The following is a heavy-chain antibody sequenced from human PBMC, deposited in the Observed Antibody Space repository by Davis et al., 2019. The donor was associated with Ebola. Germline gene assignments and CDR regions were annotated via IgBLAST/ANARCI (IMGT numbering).Heavy chain of an antibody. CDR3: ARDLGLYSSSWFDY. V-gene: IGHV7-4-1*02. D-gene: IGHD6-13*01. CDR2: INTNTGNP. Sequence: AASVKVSCKASGYTFTSYAMNWVRQAPGQGLEWMGWINTNTGNPTYAQGFTGRFVFSLDTSVSTAYLQISSLKTEDTAVYYCARDLGLYSSSWFDYWGQGTLVTVSS. CDR1: GYTFTSYA. J-gene: IGHJ4*02.